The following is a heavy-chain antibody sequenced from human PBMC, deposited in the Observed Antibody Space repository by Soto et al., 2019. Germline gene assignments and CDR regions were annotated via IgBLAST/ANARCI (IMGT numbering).Heavy chain of an antibody. V-gene: IGHV3-30*03. J-gene: IGHJ5*02. CDR3: ATGGYCSSTGCYSGWFDP. D-gene: IGHD2-2*01. CDR2: ISYDGSTK. Sequence: GGSLRLSCAASGFTFRSYGMHWVRQAPGKGLEWVADISYDGSTKYYADSVKGRFTISRDTSNNTLYLQMYSLRAEDTAEYYCATGGYCSSTGCYSGWFDPWGQGTLVTVSS. CDR1: GFTFRSYG.